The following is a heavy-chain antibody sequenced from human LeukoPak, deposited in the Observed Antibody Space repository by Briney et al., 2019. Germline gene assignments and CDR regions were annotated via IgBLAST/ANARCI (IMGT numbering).Heavy chain of an antibody. Sequence: SETLSLTCTVSGGSVSSSSYYWGWVRQPPGKGLEWIWGIYYSGSTYYKPSLKSRVTISVDTSKNQFFLQMSSVTAADTAVYYCSIQVRVAARPPYFDYWGHGTLVTVSS. V-gene: IGHV4-39*01. CDR3: SIQVRVAARPPYFDY. D-gene: IGHD6-6*01. CDR2: IYYSGST. J-gene: IGHJ4*01. CDR1: GGSVSSSSYY.